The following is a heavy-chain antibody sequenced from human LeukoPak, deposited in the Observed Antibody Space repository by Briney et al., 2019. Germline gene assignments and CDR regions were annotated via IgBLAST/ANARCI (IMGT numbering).Heavy chain of an antibody. CDR3: ARDGSEAHY. Sequence: GGSLRLSCAASGFTFDDYGMSWVRQAPGKGLEWVSGINWNGGSTGYADSVKGRFTISRDNSKNTLYLQMNSLRAEDSAVYYCARDGSEAHYWGQGTLVTVSS. D-gene: IGHD3-10*01. V-gene: IGHV3-20*04. CDR1: GFTFDDYG. CDR2: INWNGGST. J-gene: IGHJ4*02.